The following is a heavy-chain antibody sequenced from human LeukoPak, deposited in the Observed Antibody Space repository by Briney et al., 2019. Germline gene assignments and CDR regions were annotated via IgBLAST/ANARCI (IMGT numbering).Heavy chain of an antibody. V-gene: IGHV1-18*01. CDR2: IRAYNGNT. D-gene: IGHD5-12*01. CDR1: GYTFTNYG. Sequence: GASVKVSCKASGYTFTNYGLTWVRQAPGQGLEWMGWIRAYNGNTNYAQKLQGRVTMTTDTSTSTAYMELRSLRSDDTAVYYCARGYSRYASFDPTDYWGQGTLVTVSS. J-gene: IGHJ4*02. CDR3: ARGYSRYASFDPTDY.